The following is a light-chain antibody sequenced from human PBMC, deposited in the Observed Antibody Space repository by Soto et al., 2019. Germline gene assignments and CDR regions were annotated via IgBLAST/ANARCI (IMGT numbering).Light chain of an antibody. CDR3: QVWDTTINHVL. CDR2: DDS. CDR1: RLGTES. Sequence: SYELTQPPSVSVDPGQTARITCGGNRLGTESVHWYQQKPGQAPVLVVYDDSDRPSGIPERFSGSNSRNTATLTLSRVEAGDEADYYCQVWDTTINHVLFGGGTKLTVL. J-gene: IGLJ2*01. V-gene: IGLV3-21*02.